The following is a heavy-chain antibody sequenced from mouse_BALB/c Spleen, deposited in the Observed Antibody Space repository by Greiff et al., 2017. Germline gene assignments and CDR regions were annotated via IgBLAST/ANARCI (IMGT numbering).Heavy chain of an antibody. CDR1: GFTFSSYG. D-gene: IGHD1-1*01. CDR3: ARVNGPRAMDY. Sequence: EVNVVESGGGLVQPGGSLKLSCAASGFTFSSYGMSWVRQTPDKRLELVATINSNGGSTYYPDSVKGRFTISRDNAKNTLYLQMSSLKSEDTAMYYCARVNGPRAMDYWGQGTSVTVSS. J-gene: IGHJ4*01. V-gene: IGHV5-6-3*01. CDR2: INSNGGST.